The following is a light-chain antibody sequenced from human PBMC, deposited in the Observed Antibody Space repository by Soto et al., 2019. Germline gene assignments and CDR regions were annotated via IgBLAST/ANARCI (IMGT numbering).Light chain of an antibody. CDR1: QSVSSN. CDR2: GAS. CDR3: QQYGRSGT. J-gene: IGKJ2*02. V-gene: IGKV3-20*01. Sequence: DIVWTHTKYTLSLSPVERATLSCRASQSVSSNLAWYQQKPGQAPRLLIYGASNRATGIPDRFSGSGSGTDLTLTISRLEPEDFAVYYCQQYGRSGTFG.